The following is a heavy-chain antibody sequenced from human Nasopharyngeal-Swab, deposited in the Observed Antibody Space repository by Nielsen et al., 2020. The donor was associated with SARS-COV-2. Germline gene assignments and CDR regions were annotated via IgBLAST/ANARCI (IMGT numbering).Heavy chain of an antibody. V-gene: IGHV4-31*03. Sequence: LSLTCTVSGGSISSGGYYWSWIRQHPGKGLEWIGYIYYSGSTYYNQSLKSRVTISVDTSKNQFSLKLSSVTAADTAVYYCARGHYDILTGYYRDNWFDPWGQGTLVTVSS. J-gene: IGHJ5*02. D-gene: IGHD3-9*01. CDR3: ARGHYDILTGYYRDNWFDP. CDR1: GGSISSGGYY. CDR2: IYYSGST.